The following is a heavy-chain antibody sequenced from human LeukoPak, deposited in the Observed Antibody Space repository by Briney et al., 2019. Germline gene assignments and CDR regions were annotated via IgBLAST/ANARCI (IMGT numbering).Heavy chain of an antibody. CDR1: GYTFTMYY. V-gene: IGHV1-2*02. J-gene: IGHJ6*02. CDR2: INPNSGGT. CDR3: ARDLVVVVPAANYYYYYGMDV. D-gene: IGHD2-2*01. Sequence: GASVKVSCKASGYTFTMYYIHWVRQAPGQGLEWMGWINPNSGGTNYAQKFQGRVTMTRDTSISTAYMELSRLRSVDTAVYYCARDLVVVVPAANYYYYYGMDVWGQGTTVTVSS.